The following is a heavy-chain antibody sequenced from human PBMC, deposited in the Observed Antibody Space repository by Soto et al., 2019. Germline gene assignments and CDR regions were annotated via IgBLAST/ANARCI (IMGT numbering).Heavy chain of an antibody. J-gene: IGHJ4*02. CDR2: ISSSSSTI. CDR1: GFTFSSYS. V-gene: IGHV3-48*02. D-gene: IGHD1-26*01. CDR3: ARGRQPLINSGSYYFDY. Sequence: GGSLRLSCAASGFTFSSYSMNWVRQAPGKGLEWVSYISSSSSTIYYADSVKGRFTISRDNAKNSLYLQMNSLRDEDTAVYYCARGRQPLINSGSYYFDYWGQGTLVTVSS.